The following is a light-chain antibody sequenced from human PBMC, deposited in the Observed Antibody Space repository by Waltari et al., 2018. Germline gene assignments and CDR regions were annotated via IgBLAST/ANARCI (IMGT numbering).Light chain of an antibody. CDR1: RDVSRW. CDR2: DAS. J-gene: IGKJ4*01. V-gene: IGKV1-12*01. CDR3: QQGNDFPLT. Sequence: DIQLTQSPSSVSASVGDRVTIPCRASRDVSRWLAWYQQKPGKAPKFLIYDASTLQSGVPSRFSGSGSGREFTLTITSLQPEDFSTYYCQQGNDFPLTFGGGTK.